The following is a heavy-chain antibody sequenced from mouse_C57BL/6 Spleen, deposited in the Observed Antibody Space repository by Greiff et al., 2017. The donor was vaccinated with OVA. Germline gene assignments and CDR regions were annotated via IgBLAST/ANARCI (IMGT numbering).Heavy chain of an antibody. V-gene: IGHV14-4*01. CDR3: TTPFRFAY. J-gene: IGHJ3*01. CDR1: GFNIKDDY. CDR2: IDPENGDT. Sequence: EVMLVESGAELVRPGASVKLSCTASGFNIKDDYMHWVKQRPEQGLEWIGWIDPENGDTEYASKFQGKATITADTSSNTAYLQLSSLTSEDTAVYYCTTPFRFAYWGQGTLVTVSA.